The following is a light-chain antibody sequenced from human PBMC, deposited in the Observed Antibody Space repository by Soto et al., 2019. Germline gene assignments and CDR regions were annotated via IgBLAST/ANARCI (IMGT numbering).Light chain of an antibody. J-gene: IGKJ5*01. Sequence: ERVMTRAPATRSVSRGERAKLSGVASQSVSSNLAWYQQKPGQAPRLLIYGASTRATGIPARFSGSGSGTEFTPAITSLQPEDFAVYPCQHYNNWPITFGQGTRLEIK. CDR1: QSVSSN. CDR2: GAS. CDR3: QHYNNWPIT. V-gene: IGKV3-15*01.